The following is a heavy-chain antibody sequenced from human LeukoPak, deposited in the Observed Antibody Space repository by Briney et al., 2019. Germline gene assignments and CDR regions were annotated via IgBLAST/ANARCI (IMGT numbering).Heavy chain of an antibody. V-gene: IGHV3-21*01. Sequence: GGSLRLSRAASGFTFSSYSMNWVRQAPGKGLEWVSSISSSSSYIYYADSVKGRFTISRDNAKNSLYLQMNSLRAEDTAVYYCARDFAGYLDYWGQGTLVTVSS. CDR3: ARDFAGYLDY. D-gene: IGHD3-9*01. CDR2: ISSSSSYI. J-gene: IGHJ4*02. CDR1: GFTFSSYS.